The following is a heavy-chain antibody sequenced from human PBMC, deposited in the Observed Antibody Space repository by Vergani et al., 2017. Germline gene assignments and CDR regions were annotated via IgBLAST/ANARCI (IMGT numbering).Heavy chain of an antibody. Sequence: QVQLVQSGAEVKKPGASVKVSCRASGYSFSSYDISWVRQATGQGLEWMGWMNPNSGTTGYAQKFQGRVTMTRNTSINTAYMELSRLSFEDAAVYYCARSTDYSDYYVSSDYFRRTLDVWGKGTTVTVS. CDR3: ARSTDYSDYYVSSDYFRRTLDV. J-gene: IGHJ6*03. CDR2: MNPNSGTT. V-gene: IGHV1-8*01. CDR1: GYSFSSYD. D-gene: IGHD3-10*02.